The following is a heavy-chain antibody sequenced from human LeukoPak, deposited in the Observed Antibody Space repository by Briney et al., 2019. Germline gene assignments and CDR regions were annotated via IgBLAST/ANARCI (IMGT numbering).Heavy chain of an antibody. J-gene: IGHJ4*02. CDR3: ARRKGPYGSGTYYDS. V-gene: IGHV3-20*04. CDR1: GFTFDDYA. Sequence: GGSLRLSCAASGFTFDDYAMSWVRLAPGKGLEWVSGVSWNGAYTEYADSVRGRFTISRDNAKKSLYLQMNSLRADDTALYYCARRKGPYGSGTYYDSWGQGTLVSVSS. CDR2: VSWNGAYT. D-gene: IGHD3-10*01.